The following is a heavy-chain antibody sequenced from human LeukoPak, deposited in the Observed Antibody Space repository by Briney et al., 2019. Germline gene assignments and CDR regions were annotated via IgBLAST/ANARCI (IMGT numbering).Heavy chain of an antibody. Sequence: GESLKISCKGSGDRFTNYWIGWVRQMPGKGLEWMGIIYPGDSDTRYSPSFQGQVTISADRATSIAYLQWSSLKASDSAMYYCARRPLRSQNWFSPWGRGTLVTVSS. CDR2: IYPGDSDT. CDR3: ARRPLRSQNWFSP. V-gene: IGHV5-51*01. CDR1: GDRFTNYW. D-gene: IGHD3-10*01. J-gene: IGHJ5*02.